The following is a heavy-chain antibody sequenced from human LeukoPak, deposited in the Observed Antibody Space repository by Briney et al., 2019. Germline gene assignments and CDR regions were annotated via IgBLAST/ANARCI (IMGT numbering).Heavy chain of an antibody. V-gene: IGHV4-34*01. CDR3: ARVSFFRWAATRPSYYYYYMDV. Sequence: PGGSLRLSCAASGFTFSSYSMNWVRQPPGKGLEWIGEINHSGSTNYNPSLKSRVTISVDTSKNQFSLKLSSVTAADTAVYYCARVSFFRWAATRPSYYYYYMDVWDKGTMVTISS. J-gene: IGHJ6*03. D-gene: IGHD2-15*01. CDR2: INHSGST. CDR1: GFTFSSYS.